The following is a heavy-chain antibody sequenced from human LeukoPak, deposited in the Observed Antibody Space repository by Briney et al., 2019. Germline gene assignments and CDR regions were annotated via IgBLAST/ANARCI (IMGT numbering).Heavy chain of an antibody. J-gene: IGHJ4*02. Sequence: GGSLRLSCAASGFTFSSYSMNWVRQAPGKGLEWVSSISSSSSYIYYADSVKGRFTISRDNAKNSLYLRMSSLTVEDTAVYYCARDRGGHDYWGQGTLVTVSS. D-gene: IGHD6-25*01. CDR2: ISSSSSYI. CDR1: GFTFSSYS. V-gene: IGHV3-21*01. CDR3: ARDRGGHDY.